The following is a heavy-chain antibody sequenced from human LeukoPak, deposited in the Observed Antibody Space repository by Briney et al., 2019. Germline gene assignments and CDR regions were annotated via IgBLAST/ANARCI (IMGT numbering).Heavy chain of an antibody. CDR2: IIPIFGTA. CDR3: ASQTTMVRGARYGYGRDI. CDR1: GGTFSSYA. V-gene: IGHV1-69*05. D-gene: IGHD3-10*01. Sequence: ASVKVSCKASGGTFSSYAISWVRQAPGQGLEWMGRIIPIFGTANYAQKFQGRVTITTDESTSTAYMELSSLRSEDTAVYYCASQTTMVRGARYGYGRDIWGQGTMVTVSS. J-gene: IGHJ3*02.